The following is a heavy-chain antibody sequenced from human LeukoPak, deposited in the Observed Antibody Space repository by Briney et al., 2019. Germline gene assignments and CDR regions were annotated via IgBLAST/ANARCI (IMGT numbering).Heavy chain of an antibody. V-gene: IGHV3-7*03. J-gene: IGHJ6*02. Sequence: GGSLRLSCAASGFALSSHWMTWVRQVPGRGPEWVANVNRDGSETYYLDSVKGRFTTSKDNAKNSLYLQMNSLRAEDTALYHCARNNGMDVWGQGTTVIVSS. CDR3: ARNNGMDV. CDR1: GFALSSHW. CDR2: VNRDGSET.